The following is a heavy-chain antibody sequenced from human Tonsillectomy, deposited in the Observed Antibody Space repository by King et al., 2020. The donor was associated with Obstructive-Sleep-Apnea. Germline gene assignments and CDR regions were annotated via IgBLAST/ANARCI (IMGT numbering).Heavy chain of an antibody. CDR2: INPSGGST. CDR1: GYTFTSYY. V-gene: IGHV1-46*03. J-gene: IGHJ4*02. D-gene: IGHD1-26*01. CDR3: ARGADGGSYYGHFDY. Sequence: VQLVQSGAEVKKPGASVKVSCKASGYTFTSYYMHWLRQAPGQGLERMGIINPSGGSTSYAQKFQGRVTMTRDTSTSTVYMELSSLRSEDTAVYYCARGADGGSYYGHFDYWGQGTLVTVSS.